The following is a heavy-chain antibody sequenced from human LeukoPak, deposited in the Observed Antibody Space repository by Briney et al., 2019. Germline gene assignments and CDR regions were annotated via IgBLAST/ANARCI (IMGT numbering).Heavy chain of an antibody. V-gene: IGHV1-69*01. CDR3: ARDGDYYDSSGYTYYFDY. J-gene: IGHJ4*02. Sequence: SVKVSCKASRGTFSSYAISWVRQAPGQGLEWMGGIIPIFGTANYAQKFKGRVTITADESTSTAYMELSSLRSEDTAVYYCARDGDYYDSSGYTYYFDYWGQGTLVTVSS. CDR1: RGTFSSYA. D-gene: IGHD3-22*01. CDR2: IIPIFGTA.